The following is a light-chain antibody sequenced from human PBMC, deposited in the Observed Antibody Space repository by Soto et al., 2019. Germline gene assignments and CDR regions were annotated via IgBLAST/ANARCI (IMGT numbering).Light chain of an antibody. Sequence: EIVLTQSPGTLSLSPGERGTLSCRASQIVSSNHLAWYQHKPGQAPRLLIYGASSRATGVPDRFFGSGSGADFTLTISRLEPEDFAMYYWQQYGSSPWTFGQGTKVEIK. J-gene: IGKJ1*01. V-gene: IGKV3-20*01. CDR1: QIVSSNH. CDR2: GAS. CDR3: QQYGSSPWT.